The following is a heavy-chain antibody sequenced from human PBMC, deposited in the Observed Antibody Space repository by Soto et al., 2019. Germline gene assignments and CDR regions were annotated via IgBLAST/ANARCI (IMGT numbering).Heavy chain of an antibody. V-gene: IGHV4-4*07. CDR2: LSNSGST. CDR3: ARGAGGYSGYDRRFDY. CDR1: GDSISRYY. D-gene: IGHD5-12*01. Sequence: QVQLHESGPGLVKPSETLSLTCFVSGDSISRYYWSWIRQPAGKGLEWLGRFGRLSNSGSTNYNPSLKSRVTMSVDTSKTEFSLRLSSVTAADTAVDYGARGAGGYSGYDRRFDYWGQGALVTVSS. J-gene: IGHJ4*02.